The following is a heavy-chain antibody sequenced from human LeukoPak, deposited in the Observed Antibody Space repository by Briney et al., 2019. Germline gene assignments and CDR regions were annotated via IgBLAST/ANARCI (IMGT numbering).Heavy chain of an antibody. V-gene: IGHV3-23*01. CDR1: GFTFSSYA. CDR2: ISGSGGST. CDR3: AKDSRYSSVRASTDY. D-gene: IGHD5-18*01. J-gene: IGHJ4*02. Sequence: GGSLRLSCAASGFTFSSYAMSWVRQAPGKGLEWVSAISGSGGSTYYADSVKGRFTISRDNSKNTLYLQMNSLRAEGTAVYYCAKDSRYSSVRASTDYWGQGTLVTVSS.